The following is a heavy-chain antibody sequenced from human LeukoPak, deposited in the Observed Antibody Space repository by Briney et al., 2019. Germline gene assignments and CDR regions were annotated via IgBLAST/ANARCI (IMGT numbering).Heavy chain of an antibody. CDR2: INHSGST. CDR3: ARVYNWDFYYYYYMDV. D-gene: IGHD1-7*01. J-gene: IGHJ6*03. V-gene: IGHV4-34*01. CDR1: GGSFSGYY. Sequence: PSETLSLTCAVYGGSFSGYYWSWIRQPPGKGLEWIGEINHSGSTNYNPSLKSRVTISVDKSKNQFSLKLSSVTAADTAVYYCARVYNWDFYYYYYMDVWGKGTTVTVSS.